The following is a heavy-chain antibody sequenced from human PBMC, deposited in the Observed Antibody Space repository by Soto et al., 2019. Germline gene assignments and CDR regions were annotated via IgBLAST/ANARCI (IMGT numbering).Heavy chain of an antibody. D-gene: IGHD6-6*01. Sequence: QEQLVESGGGVVQPGRSLRLSCAASGFSFRRYGMHWVRQAPGKGLEWVAVIWYDGGNKYYGDFLKGRFTISRDNSKNTLYLQMNSPRADDSGVYYCAREGFYSRSSEYSGYNYYGMDVWGQGTTVIVTS. CDR2: IWYDGGNK. CDR3: AREGFYSRSSEYSGYNYYGMDV. CDR1: GFSFRRYG. J-gene: IGHJ6*02. V-gene: IGHV3-33*01.